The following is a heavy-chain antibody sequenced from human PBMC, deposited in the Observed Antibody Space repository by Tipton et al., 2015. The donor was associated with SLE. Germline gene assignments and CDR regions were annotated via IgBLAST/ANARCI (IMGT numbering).Heavy chain of an antibody. V-gene: IGHV4-4*07. D-gene: IGHD4-11*01. CDR1: GGPISGHY. CDR2: IYTTGSS. J-gene: IGHJ3*02. Sequence: TLSLTCTVSGGPISGHYWSWIRQPAGKGLEWIGHIYTTGSSDYNPSLKRRVTISVDTSKNQFSLKLASVTAADTAVYFCAREGRTVSRAFDMWGQGTMVTVS. CDR3: AREGRTVSRAFDM.